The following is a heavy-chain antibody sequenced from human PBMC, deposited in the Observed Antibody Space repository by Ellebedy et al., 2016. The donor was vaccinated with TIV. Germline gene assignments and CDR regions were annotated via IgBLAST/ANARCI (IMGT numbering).Heavy chain of an antibody. D-gene: IGHD4-17*01. CDR2: ISAYNGNS. Sequence: ASVKVSXXASGYTFTSYGISWVRQAPGQGLEWMGWISAYNGNSNYAQNLQGRVTMTTDTSTSTAYMELRSLRSDDTAVYYCARYYGDYSYYYYGMDVWGQGTTVTVSS. V-gene: IGHV1-18*01. J-gene: IGHJ6*02. CDR1: GYTFTSYG. CDR3: ARYYGDYSYYYYGMDV.